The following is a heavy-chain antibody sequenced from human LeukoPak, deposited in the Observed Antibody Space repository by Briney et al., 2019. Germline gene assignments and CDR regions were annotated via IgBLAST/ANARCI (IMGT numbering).Heavy chain of an antibody. CDR1: GYTFTSYY. J-gene: IGHJ6*03. CDR3: ARVLGYSYNPYYYYMDV. CDR2: INPSGGST. V-gene: IGHV1-46*01. Sequence: GASVKVSCKVSGYTFTSYYMHWVRQAPGQGLEWMGIINPSGGSTSYAQKFQGRVTMTRDTSTSTVYMELSSLRSEDTAVYYCARVLGYSYNPYYYYMDVWGKGTTVTVSS. D-gene: IGHD5-18*01.